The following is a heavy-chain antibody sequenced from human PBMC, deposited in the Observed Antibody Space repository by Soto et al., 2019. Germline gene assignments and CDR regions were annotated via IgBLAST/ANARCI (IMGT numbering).Heavy chain of an antibody. Sequence: EVQLVESGGGLVQPGGSLRLPCAASGFTSGLYWMHGVPKLPGKGRCGVSRINGDGSSTSYADSVKGRFTISRDNAKSTLYLQMNSLRDDDTAVYYCARGDYYDSTGYTFITWGQGTPVTVSS. V-gene: IGHV3-74*01. CDR1: GFTSGLYW. CDR2: INGDGSST. J-gene: IGHJ5*02. D-gene: IGHD3-22*01. CDR3: ARGDYYDSTGYTFIT.